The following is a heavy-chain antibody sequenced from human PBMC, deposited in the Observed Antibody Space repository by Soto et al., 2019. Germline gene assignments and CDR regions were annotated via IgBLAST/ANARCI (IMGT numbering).Heavy chain of an antibody. CDR2: ISANSGNT. J-gene: IGHJ5*02. CDR1: GFIFNNYA. V-gene: IGHV1-18*04. D-gene: IGHD5-12*01. Sequence: ASVKVSCKAFGFIFNNYAISWVRQAPGQGLEWMGWISANSGNTNYAQKLQGRVILTTDTATNTAYMELGSLRSDDTAVYYCVRDASSGYRGWWDPWGQGTLVTVSS. CDR3: VRDASSGYRGWWDP.